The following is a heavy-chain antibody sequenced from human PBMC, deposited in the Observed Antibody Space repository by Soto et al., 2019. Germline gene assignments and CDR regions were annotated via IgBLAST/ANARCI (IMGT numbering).Heavy chain of an antibody. V-gene: IGHV3-30*04. Sequence: QVQLVESGGRVVQTGTSLRLSCVASGFSFASFAMHWVRQTPGGGPEWVASITSDGKKTYYADSEKGRVTISRDNAKNRSFLEMHMPGPEDADVSFYARAPGSDFWGGGFDPWGQGTVVSVSS. CDR1: GFSFASFA. J-gene: IGHJ5*02. D-gene: IGHD3-3*01. CDR3: ARAPGSDFWGGGFDP. CDR2: ITSDGKKT.